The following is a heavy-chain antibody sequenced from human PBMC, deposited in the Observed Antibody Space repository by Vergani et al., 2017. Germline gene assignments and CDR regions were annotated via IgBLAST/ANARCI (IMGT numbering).Heavy chain of an antibody. Sequence: QLQLQESDPGLVKPSETLSLTCTVSGGSIRSTFYYWGWIRQPPGKGLGWIGTIYYSGSTYYNPSLKSRVTISVDTSKNQFSLKLNSVTAADTAVYYCARHKEQLVPGNYYYYYMDVWGKGTTVTVSS. CDR1: GGSIRSTFYY. CDR3: ARHKEQLVPGNYYYYYMDV. J-gene: IGHJ6*03. V-gene: IGHV4-39*01. D-gene: IGHD6-13*01. CDR2: IYYSGST.